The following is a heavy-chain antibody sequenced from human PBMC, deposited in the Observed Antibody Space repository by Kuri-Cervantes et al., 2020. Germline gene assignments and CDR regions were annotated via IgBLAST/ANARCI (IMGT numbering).Heavy chain of an antibody. J-gene: IGHJ2*01. CDR2: ISGSGGST. CDR3: ARVFSSSLDL. CDR1: GFTFSSYV. D-gene: IGHD6-13*01. V-gene: IGHV3-23*01. Sequence: GGSLRLSCAASGFTFSSYVMSWVRQAPGKGLEWVSAISGSGGSTYYPDSVKGRFTISRENAKDSLFLQMNSLRAGDTAVYYCARVFSSSLDLWGRGTLVTVSS.